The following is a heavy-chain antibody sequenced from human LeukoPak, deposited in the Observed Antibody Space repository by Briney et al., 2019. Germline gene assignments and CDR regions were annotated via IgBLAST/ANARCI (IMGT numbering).Heavy chain of an antibody. V-gene: IGHV3-74*01. CDR3: ARSSSRAFDI. J-gene: IGHJ3*02. CDR1: GLTFSSYW. D-gene: IGHD6-19*01. CDR2: ISNDESST. Sequence: GGSLRLSCAASGLTFSSYWMHWVRQAPGKGLVWVACISNDESSTSYVDSVKGRFTISRDNAKNTLYLQVDSLRAEDTAVYYCARSSSRAFDIWGQGTVVTVSS.